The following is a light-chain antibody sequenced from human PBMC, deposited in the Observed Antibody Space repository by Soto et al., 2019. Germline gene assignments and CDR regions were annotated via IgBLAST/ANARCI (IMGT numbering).Light chain of an antibody. J-gene: IGKJ5*01. CDR1: QSISSW. Sequence: DIQMTQSPSTPSASVGARVTSPCRASQSISSWLAWYQQKPGRAPNLLIYEASTLESGVPSRFSGSGSGTEVTLTISSLQPDDFATYYCRHYDTEPISFGQGTRLEIK. CDR2: EAS. V-gene: IGKV1-5*03. CDR3: RHYDTEPIS.